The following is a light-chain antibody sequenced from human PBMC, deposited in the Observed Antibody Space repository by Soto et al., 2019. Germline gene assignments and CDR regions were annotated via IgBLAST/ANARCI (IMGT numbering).Light chain of an antibody. CDR1: HRISDS. J-gene: IGKJ3*01. Sequence: IQMTQSPSSLSVSVGDRVTISCRASHRISDSYVTWYQQRVGEAPKRLIYHASTLQSGVPSRFTGSGSGTDFNLTISSVQPEDLATYFCQQSDTIPFTFGPGTKVEMK. CDR2: HAS. V-gene: IGKV1-39*01. CDR3: QQSDTIPFT.